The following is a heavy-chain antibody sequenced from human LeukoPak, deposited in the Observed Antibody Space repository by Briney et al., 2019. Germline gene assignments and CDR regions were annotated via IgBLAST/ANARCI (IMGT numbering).Heavy chain of an antibody. CDR3: ARVDWMIGAFDI. J-gene: IGHJ3*02. Sequence: PGGSLRLSCAASGFTFSTYSMNWVRQAPGKGLEWFSYITSSSTIYYADSVRGRFTISRDNAKNSLYLQMNSLRDEDTAVYYCARVDWMIGAFDIWGQGTMVTVSS. CDR1: GFTFSTYS. D-gene: IGHD3-22*01. CDR2: ITSSSTI. V-gene: IGHV3-48*02.